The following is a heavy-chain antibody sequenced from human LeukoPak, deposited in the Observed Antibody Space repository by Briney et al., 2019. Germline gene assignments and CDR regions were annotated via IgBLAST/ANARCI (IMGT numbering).Heavy chain of an antibody. CDR3: ARALQGYNPGFLDY. V-gene: IGHV4-61*01. J-gene: IGHJ4*02. D-gene: IGHD5-24*01. CDR2: IDNSGSA. Sequence: KPSETLSLTCTVSGGSVSSSSSYWSWIRQPPGKELEWIGYIDNSGSANHNPSLKSRVTISVDTSKNQFSLKISSVTAADTAVYYCARALQGYNPGFLDYWGQGTLVTVSS. CDR1: GGSVSSSSSY.